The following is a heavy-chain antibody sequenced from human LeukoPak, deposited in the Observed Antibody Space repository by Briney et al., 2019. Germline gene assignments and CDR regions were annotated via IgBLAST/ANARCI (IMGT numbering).Heavy chain of an antibody. CDR1: GFTFSSYW. CDR2: IKQDGSEK. V-gene: IGHV3-7*01. CDR3: ARDFGRSSSRAFDI. Sequence: GGSLRLSCAASGFTFSSYWMSWVRQAPGKGLEWVANIKQDGSEKYYVDSVKGRFTISRDNAKNSLYLQMNSLRAEGTAVYYCARDFGRSSSRAFDIWGQGTMVTVSS. D-gene: IGHD6-6*01. J-gene: IGHJ3*02.